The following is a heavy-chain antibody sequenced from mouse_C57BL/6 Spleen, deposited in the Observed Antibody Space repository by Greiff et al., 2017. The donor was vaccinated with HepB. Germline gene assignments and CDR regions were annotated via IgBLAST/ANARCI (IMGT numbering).Heavy chain of an antibody. CDR3: AFYGSSRAWFAY. V-gene: IGHV14-3*01. Sequence: VHVKQSVAELVRPGASVKLSCTASGFNIKNTYMHWVKQRPEQGLEWIGRIDPANGNTKYAPKFQGKATITADTSSNTAYLQLSSLTSEDTAIYYCAFYGSSRAWFAYWGQGTLVTVSA. J-gene: IGHJ3*01. CDR2: IDPANGNT. CDR1: GFNIKNTY. D-gene: IGHD1-1*01.